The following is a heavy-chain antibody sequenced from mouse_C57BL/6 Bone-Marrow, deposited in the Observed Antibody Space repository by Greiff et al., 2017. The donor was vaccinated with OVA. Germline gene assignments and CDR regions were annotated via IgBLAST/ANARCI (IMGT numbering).Heavy chain of an antibody. Sequence: EVQLVESGGGLVKPGGSLKLSCAASGFTFSSYAMSWVRQTPEKRLEWVATISDGGSYTYYPDNVKGRFTISRDNAKNNLYLQMSHLKSEDTAMYYCARAYYGNAPDYWGQGTTLTVAS. CDR2: ISDGGSYT. CDR3: ARAYYGNAPDY. V-gene: IGHV5-4*01. CDR1: GFTFSSYA. J-gene: IGHJ2*01. D-gene: IGHD2-10*01.